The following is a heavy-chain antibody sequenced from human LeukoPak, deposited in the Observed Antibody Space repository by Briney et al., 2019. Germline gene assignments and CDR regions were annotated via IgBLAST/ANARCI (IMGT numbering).Heavy chain of an antibody. V-gene: IGHV3-23*01. CDR1: GFTFSSYA. D-gene: IGHD6-13*01. CDR3: ARVRGSSWNRDYYYHYMDV. Sequence: GGSLRLSCAASGFTFSSYAMSWVRQAPGKGLEWVSAISGSGGSTYYADSVKGRFTISRDNSKNTLYLQMNSLRAEDTAVYYCARVRGSSWNRDYYYHYMDVWGKGTTVTISS. CDR2: ISGSGGST. J-gene: IGHJ6*03.